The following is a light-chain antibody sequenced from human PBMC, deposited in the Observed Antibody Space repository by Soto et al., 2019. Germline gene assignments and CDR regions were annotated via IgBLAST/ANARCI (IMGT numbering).Light chain of an antibody. CDR3: RQYNKWRA. Sequence: EIVMTQSPATLSVSTGESATLSCRASQRVSRNLAWYQQTPGQPPRLLIHDASTRATGTPARFSGSGAGTVFPLTISCLQSEDSAVYYFRQYNKWRALGQGTKV. CDR2: DAS. J-gene: IGKJ1*01. V-gene: IGKV3-15*01. CDR1: QRVSRN.